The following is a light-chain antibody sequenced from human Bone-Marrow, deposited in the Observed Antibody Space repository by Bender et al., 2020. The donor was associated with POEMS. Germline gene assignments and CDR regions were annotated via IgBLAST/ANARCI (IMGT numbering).Light chain of an antibody. CDR2: YDD. CDR3: SAWDDSLSGWV. CDR1: RPNIGNHG. Sequence: QSVVTQPPSLSEAPRHRVPFSCSVSRPNIGNHGVNWYQQLPGEAPKLLIYYDDLLTPGVSDRFSASKSGTSASLAISELQSEDEALYYCSAWDDSLSGWVFGGGTKLTVL. V-gene: IGLV1-36*01. J-gene: IGLJ3*02.